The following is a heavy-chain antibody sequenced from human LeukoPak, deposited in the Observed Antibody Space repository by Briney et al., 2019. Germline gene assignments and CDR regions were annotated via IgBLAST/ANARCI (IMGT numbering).Heavy chain of an antibody. CDR1: GASVSTYS. Sequence: SETLSLTCTVSGASVSTYSWSWIRQPPGKGLEWIGSIYYSGSTYYNPSLKSRVTISVDTSKNQFSLKLSSVTAADTAVYYCARHVAVAGYFFDYWGQGTLVTVSS. J-gene: IGHJ4*02. V-gene: IGHV4-39*01. CDR2: IYYSGST. CDR3: ARHVAVAGYFFDY. D-gene: IGHD6-19*01.